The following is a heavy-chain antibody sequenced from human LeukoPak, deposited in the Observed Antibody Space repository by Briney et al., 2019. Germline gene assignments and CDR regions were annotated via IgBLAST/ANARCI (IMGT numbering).Heavy chain of an antibody. D-gene: IGHD3-10*01. CDR1: GGSISSGGYS. CDR3: ARDHYYGSGSLPFDYGMDV. V-gene: IGHV4-30-2*05. J-gene: IGHJ6*02. Sequence: SETLSLTCAVSGGSISSGGYSWSWIRQPPGKGLEWIGYIYHSGSTYYNPSLKSRVTISVDTSKNQFSLRLSSVTAADTAVYYCARDHYYGSGSLPFDYGMDVWGQGTTVTVSS. CDR2: IYHSGST.